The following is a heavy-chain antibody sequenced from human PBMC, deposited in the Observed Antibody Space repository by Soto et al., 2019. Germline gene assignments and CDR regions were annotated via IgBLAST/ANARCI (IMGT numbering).Heavy chain of an antibody. D-gene: IGHD3-3*01. CDR2: IKQDGSEK. J-gene: IGHJ4*02. Sequence: EVQVVESGGGLIQPGGSLRLSCAASGFTFSDYWMSWVRQAPGKGLEWVANIKQDGSEKYYVVSVKGRFTISRDNAKNSMYVQMNSLRGEDTAVYYCARGYGLHDYWGQGTLVTVSS. CDR3: ARGYGLHDY. V-gene: IGHV3-7*04. CDR1: GFTFSDYW.